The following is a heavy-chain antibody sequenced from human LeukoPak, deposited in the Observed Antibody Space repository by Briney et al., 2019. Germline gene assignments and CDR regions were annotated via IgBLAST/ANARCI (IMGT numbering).Heavy chain of an antibody. CDR2: NNPNSGGT. CDR3: ARVGEVWLPSGYFDY. CDR1: GYTFTGYY. J-gene: IGHJ4*02. V-gene: IGHV1-2*02. D-gene: IGHD3-10*01. Sequence: ASVKVSCKASGYTFTGYYMHWVRQAPGQGLEWMGWNNPNSGGTNYAQKFQGRVTMTRDTSISTAYMELSRLRSDDTAVYYCARVGEVWLPSGYFDYWGQGTLVTVSS.